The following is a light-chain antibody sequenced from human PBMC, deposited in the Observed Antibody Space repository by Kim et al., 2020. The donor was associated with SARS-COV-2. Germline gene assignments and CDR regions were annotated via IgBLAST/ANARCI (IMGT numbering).Light chain of an antibody. CDR3: QQRSNRPPT. V-gene: IGKV3-11*01. CDR2: DVS. J-gene: IGKJ1*01. Sequence: EIVLTQSPATLSLSPGERATLSCRDSHSVNSYLVWYQQKPGQPPRLLIYDVSNRASGIPARFSGSGSGTDFTHTISSLEPEDFAVYYGQQRSNRPPTFGQGTKVDIK. CDR1: HSVNSY.